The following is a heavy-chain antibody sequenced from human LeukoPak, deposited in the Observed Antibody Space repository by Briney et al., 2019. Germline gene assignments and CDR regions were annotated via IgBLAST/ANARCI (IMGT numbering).Heavy chain of an antibody. CDR3: ENRQWIQLWFYFFDY. V-gene: IGHV3-38-3*01. CDR1: GFTVSSNE. CDR2: ISGGST. J-gene: IGHJ4*02. D-gene: IGHD5-18*01. Sequence: PGGSLRLSCAASGFTVSSNEMSWVRQAPGKGLEWVSSISGGSTYYADSRKGRFTISRDNSKNTLHLQMNSLRAEDTAVYYCENRQWIQLWFYFFDYWGQGTLVTVSS.